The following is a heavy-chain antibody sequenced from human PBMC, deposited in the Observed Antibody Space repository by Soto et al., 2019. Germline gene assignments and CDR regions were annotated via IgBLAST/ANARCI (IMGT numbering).Heavy chain of an antibody. V-gene: IGHV4-39*01. CDR3: ARQRTTVVTQAYFDH. CDR2: IYYSGRS. D-gene: IGHD4-17*01. CDR1: CGSITSSIYY. J-gene: IGHJ4*02. Sequence: LSLTCTVSCGSITSSIYYWGWIRQPPGKGLEWIGGIYYSGRSYYNPSLKSRVTMSVDTSKNQFSLTLNSVTAADAAVYYCARQRTTVVTQAYFDHWGQGTLVTVSS.